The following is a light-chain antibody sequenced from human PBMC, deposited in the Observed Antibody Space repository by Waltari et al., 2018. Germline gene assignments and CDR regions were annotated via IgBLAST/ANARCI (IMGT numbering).Light chain of an antibody. CDR1: SSNIGSNT. CDR3: AAWDDSLNGVV. CDR2: TNN. J-gene: IGLJ2*01. V-gene: IGLV1-44*01. Sequence: QSVLTQPPSTSGTPGQRVTISCSGSSSNIGSNTVNRYQQLPGTAPKLPIYTNNQRPSGVPDRFSGSRSGTSASLAISGLQSEDEAGYHCAAWDDSLNGVVFGGGTKVTVL.